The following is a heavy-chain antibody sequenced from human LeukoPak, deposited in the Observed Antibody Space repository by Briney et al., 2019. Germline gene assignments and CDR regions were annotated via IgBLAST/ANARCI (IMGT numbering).Heavy chain of an antibody. D-gene: IGHD3-22*01. CDR1: GFTFSSYE. CDR2: ISSSGSTI. J-gene: IGHJ4*02. Sequence: GGSLRLSCAASGFTFSSYEMNWVRQAPGKGLEWVSYISSSGSTIYYADSVKGRFTISRDNAKNSLYLQMNSLRAEDTAVYYCARDAGYYDSSGYYDYWGRGTLVTVSS. CDR3: ARDAGYYDSSGYYDY. V-gene: IGHV3-48*03.